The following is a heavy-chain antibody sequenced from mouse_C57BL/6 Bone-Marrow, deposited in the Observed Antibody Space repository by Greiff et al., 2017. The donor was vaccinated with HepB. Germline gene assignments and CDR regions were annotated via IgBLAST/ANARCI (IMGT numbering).Heavy chain of an antibody. CDR1: GYSITSGYY. CDR3: ARGGYYGSSPFAY. Sequence: DVKLQESGPGLVKPSQSLSLTCSVTGYSITSGYYWNWIRQFPGNKLEWMGYISYDGSNNYNPSLKNRISITRDTSKNQFFLKLNSVTTEDTATYYCARGGYYGSSPFAYWGQGTLVTVSA. V-gene: IGHV3-6*01. CDR2: ISYDGSN. J-gene: IGHJ3*01. D-gene: IGHD1-1*01.